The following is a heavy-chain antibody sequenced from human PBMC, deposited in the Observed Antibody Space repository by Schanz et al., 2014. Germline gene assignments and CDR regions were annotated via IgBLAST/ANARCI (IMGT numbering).Heavy chain of an antibody. J-gene: IGHJ6*02. CDR1: GYTLTNFD. CDR3: ARDDRAYYYGMDV. Sequence: QVQLVQSGAEVKKPGASVKVSCKASGYTLTNFDINWVRQAPGQGLEWMGWINPNTGGTNFAQKFQGWVTVTRDTSISTVYMELSRVTYEDTAVYYCARDDRAYYYGMDVWGQGTTVTVSS. D-gene: IGHD3-22*01. CDR2: INPNTGGT. V-gene: IGHV1-2*04.